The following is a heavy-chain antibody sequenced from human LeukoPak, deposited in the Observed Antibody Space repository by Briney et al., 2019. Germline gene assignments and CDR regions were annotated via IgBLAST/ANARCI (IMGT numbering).Heavy chain of an antibody. CDR3: ARDLNDYVWGSYRYGYNWFDP. V-gene: IGHV4-4*07. CDR1: GGSISSYY. D-gene: IGHD3-16*02. CDR2: IYTSGST. J-gene: IGHJ5*02. Sequence: SETLSLTCTVSGGSISSYYWNWIRQPAGKGLEWIGRIYTSGSTNYNPSLKSRVTISVDTSKNQFSLKLSSVTAADTAVYYCARDLNDYVWGSYRYGYNWFDPWGQGTLVTVSS.